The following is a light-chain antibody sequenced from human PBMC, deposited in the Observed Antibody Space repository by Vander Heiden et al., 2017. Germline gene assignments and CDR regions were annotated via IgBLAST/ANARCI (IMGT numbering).Light chain of an antibody. CDR3: CSYAGSSTPGV. CDR1: SSDVGSYNL. V-gene: IGLV2-23*02. J-gene: IGLJ3*02. CDR2: EVS. Sequence: QSALTQPASVSGSPGQSITISCTGTSSDVGSYNLVSCYQQHPGKAPKLMIYEVSKRPSGVSNRFSGSKSGNTASLTISGLQAEDEADYYCCSYAGSSTPGVFGGGTKLTVL.